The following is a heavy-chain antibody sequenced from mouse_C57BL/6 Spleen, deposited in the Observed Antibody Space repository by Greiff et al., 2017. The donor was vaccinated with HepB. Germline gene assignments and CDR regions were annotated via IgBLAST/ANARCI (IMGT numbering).Heavy chain of an antibody. D-gene: IGHD2-5*01. J-gene: IGHJ3*01. V-gene: IGHV1-76*01. CDR3: ATYYSNPFAY. CDR2: IYPGSGNT. Sequence: QVQLQQSGAELVRPGASVKLSCKASGYTFTDYYINWVKQRPGQGLEWIARIYPGSGNTYYNEKFKGKATLTAEKSSSTAYMQLSSLTSEDSAVYFCATYYSNPFAYWGQGTLVTVSA. CDR1: GYTFTDYY.